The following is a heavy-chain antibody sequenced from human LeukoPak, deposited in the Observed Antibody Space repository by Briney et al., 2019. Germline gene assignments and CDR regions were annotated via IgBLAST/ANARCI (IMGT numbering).Heavy chain of an antibody. V-gene: IGHV3-23*01. J-gene: IGHJ5*02. CDR1: GFSFSSFA. CDR2: ITGGHYAT. Sequence: PGGSLRLSCAASGFSFSSFAMTWVRQAPGKGLEWVSSITGGHYATYNTDSVKGRFTISRDNAKNTLFLQMHSLEADDTAIYYCTKDPNGDYIGAFDPWGQGTLVTVSS. CDR3: TKDPNGDYIGAFDP. D-gene: IGHD4-17*01.